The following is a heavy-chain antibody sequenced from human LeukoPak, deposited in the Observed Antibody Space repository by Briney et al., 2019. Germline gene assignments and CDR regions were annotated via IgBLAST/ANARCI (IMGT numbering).Heavy chain of an antibody. J-gene: IGHJ4*02. CDR3: ARQGSWWPADY. D-gene: IGHD6-13*01. CDR1: GYTFISYW. V-gene: IGHV5-51*01. Sequence: DSLKISCKASGYTFISYWIVWARQMTGKGLELVAIIYPDDSDTRYGPSFQGQVTISVDKSIDTAYLQWSSLKASDTAMYYCARQGSWWPADYWGQGTLVTVSS. CDR2: IYPDDSDT.